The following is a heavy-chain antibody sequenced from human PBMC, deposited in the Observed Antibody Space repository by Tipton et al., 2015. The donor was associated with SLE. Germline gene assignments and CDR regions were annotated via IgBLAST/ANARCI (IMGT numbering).Heavy chain of an antibody. J-gene: IGHJ5*02. V-gene: IGHV3-21*01. CDR3: ARGFPIGYSSSWYLNWFDP. CDR2: ISSSSSYI. D-gene: IGHD6-13*01. CDR1: GFTFSSYS. Sequence: SLRLSCAASGFTFSSYSMNWVRQAPGKGLEWVSSISSSSSYIYYADSVKGRFTISRDNAKNSLYLQMNSLRAEDTAVYYCARGFPIGYSSSWYLNWFDPWGQGTLVTVSS.